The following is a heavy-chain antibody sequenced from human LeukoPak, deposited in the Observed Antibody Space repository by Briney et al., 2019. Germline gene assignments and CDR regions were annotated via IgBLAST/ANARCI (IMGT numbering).Heavy chain of an antibody. CDR1: GGSISSYY. CDR3: ARGVEYSSSSRWFDP. Sequence: KASETLSLTCTVSGGSISSYYWSWIRQPPGKGLEWIGYIYYSGSTNYNPSLKSRVTISVDTSKNQFSLKLSSVTAADTAVYYCARGVEYSSSSRWFDPWGQGTLVTVSS. V-gene: IGHV4-59*08. CDR2: IYYSGST. D-gene: IGHD6-6*01. J-gene: IGHJ5*02.